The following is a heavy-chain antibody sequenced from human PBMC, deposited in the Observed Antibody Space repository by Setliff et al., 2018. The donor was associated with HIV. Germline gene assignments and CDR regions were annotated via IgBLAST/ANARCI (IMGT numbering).Heavy chain of an antibody. CDR3: ARGEGRDGYNLYYYYMDV. CDR1: GGTFSSYA. D-gene: IGHD2-21*01. V-gene: IGHV1-18*01. J-gene: IGHJ6*03. Sequence: ASVKVSCKASGGTFSSYAISWVRQAPGQGLEWMGWISAYNGNTNYAQKLQGRVTMTTDTSTSTAYMELSSLRSEDTAVYYCARGEGRDGYNLYYYYMDVWGKGTTVTVSS. CDR2: ISAYNGNT.